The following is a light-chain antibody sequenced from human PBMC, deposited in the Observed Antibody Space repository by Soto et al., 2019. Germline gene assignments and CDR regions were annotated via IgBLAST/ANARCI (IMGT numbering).Light chain of an antibody. CDR3: SSYTSSSTDV. Sequence: QSALTQPASVSGSPGQSITISCTGTRSDVGGYKYVSWYQHHPGKAPKVMIYDVSNRPSGVSNRVSGSKSANTASLTISGLQAEDEADYYCSSYTSSSTDVFGTGTKLTVL. CDR2: DVS. V-gene: IGLV2-14*03. CDR1: RSDVGGYKY. J-gene: IGLJ1*01.